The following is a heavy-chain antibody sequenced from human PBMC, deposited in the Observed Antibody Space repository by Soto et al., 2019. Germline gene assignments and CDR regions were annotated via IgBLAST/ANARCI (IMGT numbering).Heavy chain of an antibody. CDR2: ISSSSSYI. V-gene: IGHV3-21*01. CDR1: GFTFSSYA. J-gene: IGHJ6*02. D-gene: IGHD2-2*01. CDR3: ERYQPQGSYYYGMDV. Sequence: GGSLRLSCAASGFTFSSYAMSWVRQAPGKGLEWVSSISSSSSYIYYADSVKGRFTISRDNAKNSLYLQMNSLRAEDTAVYYCERYQPQGSYYYGMDVWGQGTTVTVSS.